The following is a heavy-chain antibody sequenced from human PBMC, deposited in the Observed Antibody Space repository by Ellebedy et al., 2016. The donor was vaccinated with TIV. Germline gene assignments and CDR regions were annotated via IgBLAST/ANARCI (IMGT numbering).Heavy chain of an antibody. D-gene: IGHD3-16*01. CDR1: GFNFSTYG. Sequence: PGGSLRLSCETSGFNFSTYGMTWVRQAPGKGLEWVSTISQSPSITYYARSVKGRFTVSRDNSKHTVSLQMDSLRAEDTDIYYCAKSRAGDLFESWGQGTLVTVSS. CDR2: ISQSPSIT. V-gene: IGHV3-23*01. CDR3: AKSRAGDLFES. J-gene: IGHJ4*02.